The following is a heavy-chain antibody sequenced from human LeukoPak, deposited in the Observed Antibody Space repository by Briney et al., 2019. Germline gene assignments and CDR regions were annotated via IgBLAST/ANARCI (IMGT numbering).Heavy chain of an antibody. CDR1: GFTFDDYA. CDR3: ARSYCSGGSCYIFFDY. Sequence: GGSLRLSCAASGFTFDDYAMHWVRQAPGKGLEWVSGISWNSGSIGYADSVKGRFTISRDNAKNSLYLQMNSLRAEDTAVYYCARSYCSGGSCYIFFDYWGQGTLVTVSS. J-gene: IGHJ4*02. V-gene: IGHV3-9*01. CDR2: ISWNSGSI. D-gene: IGHD2-15*01.